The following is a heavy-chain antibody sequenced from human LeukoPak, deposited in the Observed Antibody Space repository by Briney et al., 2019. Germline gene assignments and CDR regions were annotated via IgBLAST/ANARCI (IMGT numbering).Heavy chain of an antibody. CDR3: AGGVYGYNAFDF. V-gene: IGHV3-48*02. D-gene: IGHD5/OR15-5a*01. CDR1: GFTFSDYG. CDR2: ISTGRSVM. Sequence: GGSLRLSCAASGFTFSDYGMSRVRQAPGKGLEWISHISTGRSVMNYADSVKGRFTISRDNGKNSVYLQMNSLRDEDTAVYYCAGGVYGYNAFDFWGQGTLVSVSS. J-gene: IGHJ4*02.